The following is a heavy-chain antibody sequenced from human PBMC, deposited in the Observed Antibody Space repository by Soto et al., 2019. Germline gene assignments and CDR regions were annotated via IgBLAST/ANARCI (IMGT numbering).Heavy chain of an antibody. CDR1: GFTFSSYE. J-gene: IGHJ5*02. V-gene: IGHV3-48*03. D-gene: IGHD3-3*01. Sequence: PGGSLRLSCAASGFTFSSYEMNWVRQAPGKGLEWVSYISSSGSTIYYADSVKGRFTISRDNAKNSLYLQMNSLRAEDTAVYYCARAGHYDFWSGSGGFDPWGQGTLVTVSS. CDR3: ARAGHYDFWSGSGGFDP. CDR2: ISSSGSTI.